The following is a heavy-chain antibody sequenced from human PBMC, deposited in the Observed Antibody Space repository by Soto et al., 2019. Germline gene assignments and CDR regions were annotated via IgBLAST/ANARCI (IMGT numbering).Heavy chain of an antibody. CDR1: GYTFTSYA. V-gene: IGHV1-3*01. D-gene: IGHD3-22*01. Sequence: GASVKVSCKASGYTFTSYAMHWVRQAPGQRLEWMGWINAGNGNTKYSQKFQGRVTITRDTSASTAYMELSSLRSEDTAVYYCARDLREYYDSSGYGYYFDYWGQGTLVTVSS. CDR3: ARDLREYYDSSGYGYYFDY. J-gene: IGHJ4*02. CDR2: INAGNGNT.